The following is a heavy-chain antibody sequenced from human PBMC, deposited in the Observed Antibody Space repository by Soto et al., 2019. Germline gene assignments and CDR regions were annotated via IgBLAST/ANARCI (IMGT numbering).Heavy chain of an antibody. CDR3: ARAVDCSGGSCYVVWCDP. D-gene: IGHD2-15*01. J-gene: IGHJ5*02. Sequence: SETLSLTCTVSGGSVSSGSYYWSWIRQPPGKGLEWIGYIYYSGSTNYNPSLKSRVTISVDTSKNQFSLKLSSVTAADTAVYYCARAVDCSGGSCYVVWCDPWGQGTLVTVS. CDR2: IYYSGST. CDR1: GGSVSSGSYY. V-gene: IGHV4-61*01.